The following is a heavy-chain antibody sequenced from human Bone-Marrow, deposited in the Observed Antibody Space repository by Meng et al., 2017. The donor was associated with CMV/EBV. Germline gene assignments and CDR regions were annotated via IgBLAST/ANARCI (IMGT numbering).Heavy chain of an antibody. CDR2: IYYSGST. Sequence: SETLSLTCTVSGGSISSSSYYWGWIRQPPGKGLEWIGSIYYSGSTYYNPSLKSRVTISVDTSKNQFSLKLSSVTAADTAVYYCASDSTPVGDPDAFDIWGQGTMVTVSS. D-gene: IGHD1-26*01. CDR3: ASDSTPVGDPDAFDI. J-gene: IGHJ3*02. V-gene: IGHV4-39*07. CDR1: GGSISSSSYY.